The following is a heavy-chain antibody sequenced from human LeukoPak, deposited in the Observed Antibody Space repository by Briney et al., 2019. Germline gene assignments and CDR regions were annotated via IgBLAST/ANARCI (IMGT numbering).Heavy chain of an antibody. CDR2: ISGSGGST. D-gene: IGHD2-15*01. CDR1: GFTFSSYA. CDR3: ARETSSVHSNAGPPFDY. V-gene: IGHV3-23*01. Sequence: PGTSLRLSCAASGFTFSSYAMSWVRQAPGKGLEGVSGISGSGGSTYYADSVKGRFTVSRDNSKSTLYLQVNSLTADDTAVYYCARETSSVHSNAGPPFDYWGQGTLVTVSS. J-gene: IGHJ4*02.